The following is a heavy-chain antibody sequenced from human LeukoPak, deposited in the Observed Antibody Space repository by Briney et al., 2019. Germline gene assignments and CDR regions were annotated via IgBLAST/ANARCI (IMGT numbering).Heavy chain of an antibody. D-gene: IGHD3-22*01. J-gene: IGHJ4*02. CDR3: ARVRHDYYDSSGYLFDY. Sequence: SVKVSCKASGGTFSSYAISWVRQAPGQGLEWMGRIIPIFGTANYAQKFQGRVTITTDESTSTAYMELSSLRSEDTAVYYCARVRHDYYDSSGYLFDYWGQGALVTVSS. CDR1: GGTFSSYA. CDR2: IIPIFGTA. V-gene: IGHV1-69*05.